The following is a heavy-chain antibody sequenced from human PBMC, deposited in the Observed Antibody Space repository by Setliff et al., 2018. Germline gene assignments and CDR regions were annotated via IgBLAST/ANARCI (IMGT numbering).Heavy chain of an antibody. Sequence: GGSLRLSCAASGFAFNTYWMHWVRQVPGKGLVWVARINGDGSVANYADAVKGRFTISRDNAKSTLSLQMNTLKAEDTAVYYCTRDIVVFTDIDYYYSGMDVWGQGTAVTVSS. D-gene: IGHD2-21*01. CDR1: GFAFNTYW. CDR3: TRDIVVFTDIDYYYSGMDV. J-gene: IGHJ6*02. CDR2: INGDGSVA. V-gene: IGHV3-74*01.